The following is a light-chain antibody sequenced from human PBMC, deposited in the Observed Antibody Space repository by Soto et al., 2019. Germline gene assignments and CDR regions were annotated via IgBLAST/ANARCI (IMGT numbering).Light chain of an antibody. J-gene: IGLJ3*02. CDR3: GTWDTSLSNWV. CDR2: DNY. V-gene: IGLV1-51*01. Sequence: QSVLTQPPSMSAAPGQRVTISCSGTSSNIGDNYVSWYRQFPGTAPELLIYDNYKRPSGIPDRFSGSKSGTSATLGITGLPTGDEADYYCGTWDTSLSNWVFGGGTKLTVL. CDR1: SSNIGDNY.